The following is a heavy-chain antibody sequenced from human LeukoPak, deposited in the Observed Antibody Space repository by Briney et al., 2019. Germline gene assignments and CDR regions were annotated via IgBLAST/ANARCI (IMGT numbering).Heavy chain of an antibody. D-gene: IGHD2-21*02. CDR1: GFTFDDYA. CDR2: ITWNSGSI. V-gene: IGHV3-9*01. J-gene: IGHJ4*02. Sequence: GRSLRLSCAASGFTFDDYAMHWVRQAPGKGLEWVSGITWNSGSIGYADSVKGRFTISRDNAKNSLYLQMNSLRAEDTALYYCAKERGGGDDTDYWGQGTLVTVSS. CDR3: AKERGGGDDTDY.